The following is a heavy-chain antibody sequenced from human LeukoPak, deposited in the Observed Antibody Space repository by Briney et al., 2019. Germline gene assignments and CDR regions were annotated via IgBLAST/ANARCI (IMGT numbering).Heavy chain of an antibody. Sequence: GESPQISCYGSGYRFTSYWIGWVRQMPGKGLEWMGIIYAGDCDTIYNPSLQGQVTISADKSISTAYLQWSSLKASDTAMYYCARYTLRDYVDYAVRYFDLWGRGTLVTVSS. D-gene: IGHD4-17*01. J-gene: IGHJ2*01. CDR1: GYRFTSYW. V-gene: IGHV5-51*01. CDR3: ARYTLRDYVDYAVRYFDL. CDR2: IYAGDCDT.